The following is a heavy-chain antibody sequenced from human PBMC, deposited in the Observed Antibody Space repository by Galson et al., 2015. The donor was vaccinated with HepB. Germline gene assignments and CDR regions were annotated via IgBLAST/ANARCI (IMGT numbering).Heavy chain of an antibody. CDR1: GYTFTNYA. J-gene: IGHJ4*02. D-gene: IGHD4-17*01. V-gene: IGHV7-4-1*02. CDR3: RGSILRYFDY. CDR2: INTNTGNP. Sequence: SVKVSCKASGYTFTNYAMNWVRQAPGRGLEWLGWINTNTGNPTYAQGFIGRFVFSLDASVNTAYLQISSLKAEDSAFYYVRGSILRYFDYWGQGTLVTVSS.